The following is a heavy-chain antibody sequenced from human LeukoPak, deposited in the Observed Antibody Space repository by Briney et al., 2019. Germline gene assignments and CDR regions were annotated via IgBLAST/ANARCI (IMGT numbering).Heavy chain of an antibody. V-gene: IGHV4-39*07. CDR1: GGSISSSSYY. CDR2: IYYRGST. Sequence: SETLSLTCTVSGGSISSSSYYWGWIRQPPGKGLEWIGSIYYRGSTKYNPSLKSRVAISVDTSKNQFSLKLSSVTAADTAVYYCARTAGDAYNDYWGQGTLVTVSS. CDR3: ARTAGDAYNDY. J-gene: IGHJ4*02. D-gene: IGHD5-24*01.